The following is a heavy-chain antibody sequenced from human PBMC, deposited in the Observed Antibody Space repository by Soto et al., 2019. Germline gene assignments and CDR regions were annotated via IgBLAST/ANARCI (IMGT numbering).Heavy chain of an antibody. V-gene: IGHV4-34*01. D-gene: IGHD5-12*01. J-gene: IGHJ4*02. CDR1: GGSLSGYY. CDR2: IKDGGLT. CDR3: ARGQEGVVATH. Sequence: QVQLQQWGAGLLKPSETLSLTCVVYGGSLSGYYWSWIRQPPGKGLEWIGEIKDGGLTNYSPSLKSXXTXSXDTPKNQFSLKLHSVTAADTAVYYCARGQEGVVATHWDQGTLVTVSS.